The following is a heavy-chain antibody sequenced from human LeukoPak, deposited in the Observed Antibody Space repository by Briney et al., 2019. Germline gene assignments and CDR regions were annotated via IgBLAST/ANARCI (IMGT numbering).Heavy chain of an antibody. CDR1: GYTLTELS. CDR2: FDPEDGEM. CDR3: VTDFNDSGEYRGGFDI. J-gene: IGHJ3*02. D-gene: IGHD4-17*01. V-gene: IGHV1-24*01. Sequence: ASVKVSCKVSGYTLTELSIQWVRQAPGKGLEWMGGFDPEDGEMVYAEKFEGRVTMTEDTSTDAAYMELSSLRSEDTALYYCVTDFNDSGEYRGGFDIWGQGTMVTVSS.